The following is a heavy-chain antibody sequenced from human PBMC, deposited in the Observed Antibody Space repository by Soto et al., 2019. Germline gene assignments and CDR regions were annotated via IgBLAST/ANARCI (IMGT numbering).Heavy chain of an antibody. CDR1: GYSFTDYK. J-gene: IGHJ4*02. D-gene: IGHD4-17*01. CDR2: VDPNGGGS. V-gene: IGHV1-2*04. Sequence: ASVKVSCKTSGYSFTDYKLHWVRQAPGQGLEWMGWVDPNGGGSNSAQKFQGSVNMTWATSLTTAYLDLTRLTTNDTATYFCATWVDYGDFAGFDFWGQGTLVTVSS. CDR3: ATWVDYGDFAGFDF.